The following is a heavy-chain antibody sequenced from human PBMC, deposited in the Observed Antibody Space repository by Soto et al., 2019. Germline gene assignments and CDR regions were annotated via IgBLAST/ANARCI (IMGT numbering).Heavy chain of an antibody. CDR2: INAGKGNT. J-gene: IGHJ6*02. V-gene: IGHV1-3*01. CDR3: ASPYCTNAVCYYYYGMDV. Sequence: ASVKVSCKASGYTFTSYAMHWVRQAPGQRLEWMGWINAGKGNTKYSQKFQGIVTITRDTSASTAYMELSSLRSEDTAVYYCASPYCTNAVCYYYYGMDVWGQGTTVTVSS. CDR1: GYTFTSYA. D-gene: IGHD2-8*01.